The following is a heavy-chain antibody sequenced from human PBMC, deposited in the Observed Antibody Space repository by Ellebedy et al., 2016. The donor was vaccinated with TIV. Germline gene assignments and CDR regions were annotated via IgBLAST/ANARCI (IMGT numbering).Heavy chain of an antibody. V-gene: IGHV3-23*01. J-gene: IGHJ4*02. CDR1: GFTFSSFA. CDR3: ARDRGVTTFDF. CDR2: ISGSGGST. D-gene: IGHD4-17*01. Sequence: GESLKISCAASGFTFSSFAMSWVRQAPGKGLEWVSAISGSGGSTYYADSVKGRFTISRDNAKNFLYLQMNSLRAEDTAVYYCARDRGVTTFDFWGQGTLVTVSS.